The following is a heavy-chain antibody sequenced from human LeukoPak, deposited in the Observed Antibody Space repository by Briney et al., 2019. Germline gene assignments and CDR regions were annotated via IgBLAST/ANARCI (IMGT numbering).Heavy chain of an antibody. V-gene: IGHV3-11*01. Sequence: GGSLRLSCVASGFTFTAYYITWTRQAPGKGLEWISYISTSSYTIYYADSVKGRFTISRDNAKNSLYLQMNSLRVEDTAVYYTATELRSPHSAYDWGPLDYWGQGTLVTVSS. CDR2: ISTSSYTI. J-gene: IGHJ4*02. D-gene: IGHD5-12*01. CDR1: GFTFTAYY. CDR3: ATELRSPHSAYDWGPLDY.